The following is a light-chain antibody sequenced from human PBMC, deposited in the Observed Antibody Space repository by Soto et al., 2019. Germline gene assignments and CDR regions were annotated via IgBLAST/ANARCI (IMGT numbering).Light chain of an antibody. CDR2: DAS. Sequence: VMTQKPTSLSASHGERVTLSCRASQNIRSSLAWYQQRPGQAPRLLIYDASTRATGIPPRFSGGGSGTEFTVTISSLQSEDFAIYYCQQYDIWPPYPFGQ. CDR1: QNIRSS. J-gene: IGKJ2*01. V-gene: IGKV3-15*01. CDR3: QQYDIWPPYP.